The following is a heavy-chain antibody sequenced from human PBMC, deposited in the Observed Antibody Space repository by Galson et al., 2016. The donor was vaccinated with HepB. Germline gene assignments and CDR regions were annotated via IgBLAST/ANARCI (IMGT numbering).Heavy chain of an antibody. Sequence: SETLSLTCAVSGGSVSRNNWWSWVRQPPGKGLEWIGEIFHSGDTNYNPSLRSRVTISVDKSKNHVSLKLISVTAADTAIYYWASYLLQSWAGSDAFETWGQGTMVTVSS. V-gene: IGHV4-4*02. CDR2: IFHSGDT. D-gene: IGHD4-11*01. CDR3: ASYLLQSWAGSDAFET. J-gene: IGHJ3*02. CDR1: GGSVSRNNW.